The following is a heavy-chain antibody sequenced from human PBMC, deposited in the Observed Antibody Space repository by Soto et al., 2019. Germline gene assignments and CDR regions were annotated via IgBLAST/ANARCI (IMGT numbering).Heavy chain of an antibody. V-gene: IGHV4-31*03. CDR3: ARGRTHLLLWFGEPKGWFDP. CDR2: IYYSGST. CDR1: GGSISSGGYY. Sequence: QVQLQESGPGLVKPSQTLSLTCTVSGGSISSGGYYWSWIRQHPGKGLEWIGYIYYSGSTYYNPSLKSRVTISVDTSKNQFSLKLRSVTAADTAVYYCARGRTHLLLWFGEPKGWFDPWGQGTLVTVSS. J-gene: IGHJ5*02. D-gene: IGHD3-10*01.